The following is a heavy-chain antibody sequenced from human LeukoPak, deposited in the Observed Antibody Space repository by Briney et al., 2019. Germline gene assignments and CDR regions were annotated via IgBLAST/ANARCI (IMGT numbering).Heavy chain of an antibody. V-gene: IGHV1-46*01. CDR3: ARDGYTTTSSGWYGAFDY. CDR2: INPSGGST. D-gene: IGHD6-19*01. J-gene: IGHJ4*02. Sequence: GPVKVSCKASGYTFTSYYMHWVRQAPGEGLEWMGIINPSGGSTSYAQKFQGRVTITADESTSTAYMELSSLRSEDTAVYYCARDGYTTTSSGWYGAFDYWGQGTLVTVSS. CDR1: GYTFTSYY.